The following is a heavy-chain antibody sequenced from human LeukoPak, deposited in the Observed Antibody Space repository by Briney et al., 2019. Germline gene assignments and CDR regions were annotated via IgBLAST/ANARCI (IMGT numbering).Heavy chain of an antibody. D-gene: IGHD3-10*01. CDR3: AKELYFGSGSYPDY. Sequence: PGRSLRLSCAASGFTFSSYGMHWVRQAPGKGLEWVAVISHDGSDSHYADSVKGRFTISRDNSKNTVYLQTSSLRPEDTAVYFCAKELYFGSGSYPDYWGQGTLVRVSS. J-gene: IGHJ4*02. CDR2: ISHDGSDS. CDR1: GFTFSSYG. V-gene: IGHV3-30*18.